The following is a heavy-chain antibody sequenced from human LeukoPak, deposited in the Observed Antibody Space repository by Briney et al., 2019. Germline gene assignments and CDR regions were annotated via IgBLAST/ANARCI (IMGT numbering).Heavy chain of an antibody. J-gene: IGHJ3*02. CDR3: ARAGSYDSLAAFDI. V-gene: IGHV1-69*13. CDR2: IIPIFGTA. CDR1: GYTFTSYG. D-gene: IGHD3-3*01. Sequence: SVKVSCKASGYTFTSYGISWVRQAPGQGLEWMGGIIPIFGTANYAQKFQGRVTITADESTSTAYMELSSLRSEDTAVYYCARAGSYDSLAAFDIWGQGTMVTVSS.